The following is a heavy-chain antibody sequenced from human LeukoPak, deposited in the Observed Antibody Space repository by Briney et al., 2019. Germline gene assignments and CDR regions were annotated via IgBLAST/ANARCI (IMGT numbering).Heavy chain of an antibody. J-gene: IGHJ4*02. CDR2: IIPILSIA. CDR3: ARGNGIFGVVSDY. CDR1: GGTFSSYT. V-gene: IGHV1-69*02. D-gene: IGHD3-3*01. Sequence: ASVKLSCKASGGTFSSYTISWVRQAPGQGLEWMGRIIPILSIANYAQKFQGRVTITADKSTSTAYMELSSLRSEDTAVYYCARGNGIFGVVSDYWGQGTLVTVSS.